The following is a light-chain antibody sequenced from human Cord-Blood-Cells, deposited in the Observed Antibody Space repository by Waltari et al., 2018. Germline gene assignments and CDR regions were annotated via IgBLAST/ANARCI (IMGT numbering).Light chain of an antibody. CDR2: EGS. V-gene: IGLV2-23*01. CDR1: SSDVGSYNL. J-gene: IGLJ3*02. Sequence: QSALTQPASVSGSPGQSITISCTGTSSDVGSYNLVSWYQHNPGKAPKLMIYEGSKRALVVSNPFSGSKSGNTASLTISGLQAEDEADYYCCSYAGRSTVFGGGTKLTVL. CDR3: CSYAGRSTV.